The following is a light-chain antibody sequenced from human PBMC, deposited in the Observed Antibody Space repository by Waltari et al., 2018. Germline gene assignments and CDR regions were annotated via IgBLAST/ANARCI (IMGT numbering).Light chain of an antibody. CDR3: QHRFNWPLT. CDR2: DAS. CDR1: QSVSTY. J-gene: IGKJ4*01. V-gene: IGKV3-11*01. Sequence: IVLTQSPATLSLSPGDGATLSCRARQSVSTYLAWYQEKPGQAPRLLIYDASNRATGIPARFSGSGSGTDFTLTISGLEPEDSAVYYCQHRFNWPLTFGGGTKVEIK.